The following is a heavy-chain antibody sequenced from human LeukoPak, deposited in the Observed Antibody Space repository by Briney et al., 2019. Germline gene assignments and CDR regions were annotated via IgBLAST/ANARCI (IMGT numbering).Heavy chain of an antibody. V-gene: IGHV3-9*01. J-gene: IGHJ4*02. CDR2: ISWNSGSI. D-gene: IGHD1-26*01. Sequence: GGSLRLSCAASGFTFDDYAMHWVRQAPGKGLEWVSGISWNSGSIGYADSVKGRFTISRDNAKDSLYLQMNSLRAEDTALYYCANGGAGFDYWGQGTLVTVSS. CDR1: GFTFDDYA. CDR3: ANGGAGFDY.